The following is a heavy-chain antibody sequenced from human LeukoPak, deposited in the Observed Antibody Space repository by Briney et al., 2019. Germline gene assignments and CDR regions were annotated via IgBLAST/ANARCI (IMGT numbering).Heavy chain of an antibody. J-gene: IGHJ4*02. D-gene: IGHD4-23*01. CDR2: IIPIFGTA. CDR3: ATGGGDSDY. V-gene: IGHV1-69*06. Sequence: ASVKVSCKASGGTFSSYAISWVRQAPGQGLEWMGGIIPIFGTANYAQKFQGRVTMTEDTSTDTAYMELSSLRSEDTAVYYRATGGGDSDYWGQGTLVTVSS. CDR1: GGTFSSYA.